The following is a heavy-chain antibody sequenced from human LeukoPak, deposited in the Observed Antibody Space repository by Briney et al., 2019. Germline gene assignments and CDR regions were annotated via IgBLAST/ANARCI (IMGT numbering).Heavy chain of an antibody. J-gene: IGHJ4*02. CDR1: GASISSTSHY. CDR3: VRDRLAVAGTLTADY. CDR2: IYYRGIT. D-gene: IGHD6-19*01. Sequence: PSETLSLTCTVSGASISSTSHYWGWLRQPPGKGLEWIGSIYYRGITYYNSSLKSRVTISVDTSKNQFSLKLSSVTAADTAVYYCVRDRLAVAGTLTADYWGQGTLVTVSS. V-gene: IGHV4-39*07.